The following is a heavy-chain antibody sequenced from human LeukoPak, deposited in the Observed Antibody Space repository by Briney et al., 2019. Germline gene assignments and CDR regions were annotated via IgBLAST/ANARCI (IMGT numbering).Heavy chain of an antibody. CDR1: GGSISSGDYY. D-gene: IGHD3-22*01. CDR3: ARPYDYDSRIDP. V-gene: IGHV4-30-4*01. Sequence: SETLSLTCTVSGGSISSGDYYWSWIRKPPGKGLEWIAYMYYSDSTYYNPSLKSRVTMAADTSNKQLSMKLSSVTAADTAVYCGARPYDYDSRIDPWGQGILVSVSS. CDR2: MYYSDST. J-gene: IGHJ5*02.